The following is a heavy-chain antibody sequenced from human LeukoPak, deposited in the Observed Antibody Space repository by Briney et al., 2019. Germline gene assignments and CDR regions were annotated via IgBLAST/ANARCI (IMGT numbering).Heavy chain of an antibody. CDR1: GYTFSGYY. CDR3: ARTRLYGDFGAYDAFDI. J-gene: IGHJ3*02. V-gene: IGHV1-2*02. Sequence: ASVKVSCEASGYTFSGYYIHWVRQAPGQGLEWLGWINPNTGGTNFAQKFQGRFTMTRDTPMSTAYMELNRLRSDDTAVYYCARTRLYGDFGAYDAFDIWGQGTLVTVSP. CDR2: INPNTGGT. D-gene: IGHD4-17*01.